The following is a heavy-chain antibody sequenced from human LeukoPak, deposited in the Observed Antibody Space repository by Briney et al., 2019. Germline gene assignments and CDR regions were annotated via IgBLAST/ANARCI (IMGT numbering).Heavy chain of an antibody. D-gene: IGHD2-15*01. J-gene: IGHJ4*02. CDR3: AKQLGYCSDGSCYFPY. V-gene: IGHV3-23*01. Sequence: GGSLRLSCAASGFTFSSSAMSWVRQAPGKGLEWVSAISNNGGYTYYAYSVQGRFTISRDNSKSTLCLQMNSLRAEDTAVYYCAKQLGYCSDGSCYFPYWGQGTLVTVSS. CDR2: ISNNGGYT. CDR1: GFTFSSSA.